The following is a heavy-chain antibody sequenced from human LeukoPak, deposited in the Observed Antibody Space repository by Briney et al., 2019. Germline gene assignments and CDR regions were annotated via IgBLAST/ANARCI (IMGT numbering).Heavy chain of an antibody. CDR3: ATPGRIAVAGQFDY. V-gene: IGHV4-4*02. CDR1: GGSISSSNW. CDR2: IYHSGTT. Sequence: SETLSLTCAVSGGSISSSNWWIWVRQPPGKGLEWIGEIYHSGTTNYNPSLKSRVTISVDKSKNQFSLKLNSVTAADTAVYYCATPGRIAVAGQFDYWGQGTLVTVSS. J-gene: IGHJ4*02. D-gene: IGHD6-19*01.